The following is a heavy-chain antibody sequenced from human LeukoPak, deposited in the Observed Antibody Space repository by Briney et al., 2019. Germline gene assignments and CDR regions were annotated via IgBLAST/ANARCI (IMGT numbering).Heavy chain of an antibody. Sequence: GESLKISCKGSGYSFTSYWIGWVHQMPGKGLEWMGIIYPGDSDTRYSPSFQGQVTISADKSISTAYLQWSSLKASDTAMYYCAREVPAAIDAFDIWGQGTMVTVSS. D-gene: IGHD2-2*01. V-gene: IGHV5-51*07. CDR2: IYPGDSDT. CDR1: GYSFTSYW. CDR3: AREVPAAIDAFDI. J-gene: IGHJ3*02.